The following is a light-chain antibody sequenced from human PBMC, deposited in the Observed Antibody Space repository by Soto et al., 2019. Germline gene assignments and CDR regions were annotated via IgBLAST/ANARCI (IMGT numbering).Light chain of an antibody. CDR1: SSDVGGYNY. J-gene: IGLJ1*01. CDR3: SSYTSTRGV. Sequence: QSVLTQPASVSGSPGQSITISCTGTSSDVGGYNYVSWYQQHPGKAPKLMIYDVSNRPSGVSNRFSGSKSGNTASLTISGLQAEDEADYYCSSYTSTRGVFGTGNKVTVL. V-gene: IGLV2-14*01. CDR2: DVS.